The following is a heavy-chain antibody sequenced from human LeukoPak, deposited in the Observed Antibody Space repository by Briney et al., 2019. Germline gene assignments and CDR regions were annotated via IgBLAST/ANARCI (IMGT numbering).Heavy chain of an antibody. Sequence: GGSLRLSCAASGFTFSNYWMSWIRQAPGKGLEWVSYISSSGSTIYYADSVKGRFTISRDNAKNSLYLQMNSLRAEDTAVYYCARAAVVPAAMVYFDYWGQGTLVTVSS. CDR2: ISSSGSTI. D-gene: IGHD2-2*01. V-gene: IGHV3-11*04. J-gene: IGHJ4*02. CDR3: ARAAVVPAAMVYFDY. CDR1: GFTFSNYW.